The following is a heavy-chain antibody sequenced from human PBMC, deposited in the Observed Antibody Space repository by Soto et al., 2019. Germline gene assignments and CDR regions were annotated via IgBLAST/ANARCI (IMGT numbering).Heavy chain of an antibody. CDR1: GGSITSSSHF. CDR2: IYFTGNT. V-gene: IGHV4-39*01. D-gene: IGHD6-25*01. CDR3: AGQTFTIAAASYGRSNWFDP. J-gene: IGHJ5*02. Sequence: ETLSLTCTASGGSITSSSHFWGWVRQPPGKGLEWIGTIYFTGNTYYTPSLKSRLTMSIDTSKNEFSPRLNSVTAADTAVYYCAGQTFTIAAASYGRSNWFDPWGPGTLVTVSS.